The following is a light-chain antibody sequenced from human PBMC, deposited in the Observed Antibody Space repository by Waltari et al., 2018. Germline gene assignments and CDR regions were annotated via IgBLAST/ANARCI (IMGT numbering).Light chain of an antibody. CDR3: YSYAGSYTSV. CDR1: SSDVGFYNY. V-gene: IGLV2-11*01. Sequence: QSALTQPRSVSGSPGQSVTISCTGTSSDVGFYNYVSWYQQHPGKAPKLMIYDATKRPSGVPDRVSGSKSGNTASLTISGLQAEDEADYYCYSYAGSYTSVFGGGTKVTVL. CDR2: DAT. J-gene: IGLJ2*01.